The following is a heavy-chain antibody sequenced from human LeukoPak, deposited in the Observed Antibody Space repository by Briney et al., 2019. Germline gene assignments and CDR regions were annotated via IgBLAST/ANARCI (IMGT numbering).Heavy chain of an antibody. J-gene: IGHJ4*02. D-gene: IGHD6-19*01. V-gene: IGHV4-39*01. CDR3: ARLSLAVAGTSGFDY. CDR1: GGSFSAYF. CDR2: IYYSGST. Sequence: SETLPLTCAVSGGSFSAYFWSWIRQPPGKGLEWIGSIYYSGSTYYNPSLKSRVTISVDTSKNQFSLKLSSVTAADTAVYYCARLSLAVAGTSGFDYWGQGTLVTVSS.